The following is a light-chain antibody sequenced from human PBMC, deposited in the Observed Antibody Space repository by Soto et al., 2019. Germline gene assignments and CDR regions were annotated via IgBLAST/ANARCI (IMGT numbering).Light chain of an antibody. V-gene: IGLV1-44*01. Sequence: QPVLTQPPSASGTPGQRVTISCSGSSSNIGGTTVNWYQLLPGTAPTLLIYSNNQRPSGVPDRFSGSKSGTSASLAISGLKSEDEADYYCAAWDDSLNGYYVFGTGTKLTVL. J-gene: IGLJ1*01. CDR2: SNN. CDR3: AAWDDSLNGYYV. CDR1: SSNIGGTT.